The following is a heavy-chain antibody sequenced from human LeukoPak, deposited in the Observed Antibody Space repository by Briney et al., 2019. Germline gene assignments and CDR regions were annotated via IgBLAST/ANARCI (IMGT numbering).Heavy chain of an antibody. CDR2: ISAYNGNT. CDR3: ARDDHLPQGGVRFDP. Sequence: GASVKVSCKASGYTFTSYGISWVRQAPGQGLEWMGWISAYNGNTNYAQKLQGRVTMTTDTSTSTAYMELRSLRSDDTAVYYCARDDHLPQGGVRFDPWGQGTLVTVSS. CDR1: GYTFTSYG. D-gene: IGHD2-8*02. V-gene: IGHV1-18*01. J-gene: IGHJ5*02.